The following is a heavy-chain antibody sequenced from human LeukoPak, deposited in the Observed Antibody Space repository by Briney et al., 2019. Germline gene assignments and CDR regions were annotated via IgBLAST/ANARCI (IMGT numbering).Heavy chain of an antibody. Sequence: TSETLSLTCTVSGGSISSYYWSWIRQPPGKGLEWIGYIYYSGSTNYNPSLKSRVTISVDTSKNQFSLKLSSVTAADTAVYYCARSRSGYSYGAVDYWGQGTLVTVSS. CDR3: ARSRSGYSYGAVDY. CDR1: GGSISSYY. V-gene: IGHV4-59*08. J-gene: IGHJ4*02. D-gene: IGHD5-18*01. CDR2: IYYSGST.